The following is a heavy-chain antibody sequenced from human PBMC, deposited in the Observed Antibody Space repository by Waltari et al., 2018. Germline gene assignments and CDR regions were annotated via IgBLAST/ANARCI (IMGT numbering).Heavy chain of an antibody. CDR3: AKVMRSPLLRFLEWLGDY. CDR1: GFTFSSYA. V-gene: IGHV3-23*01. Sequence: EVQLLESGGGLVQPGGSLRLSCAASGFTFSSYAMRWVRQAPGQGLEWVSAISGSGGSTYYADSVKGRFTISRDNSKNTLYLQMNSLRAEDTAVYYCAKVMRSPLLRFLEWLGDYWGQGTLVTVSS. CDR2: ISGSGGST. D-gene: IGHD3-3*01. J-gene: IGHJ4*02.